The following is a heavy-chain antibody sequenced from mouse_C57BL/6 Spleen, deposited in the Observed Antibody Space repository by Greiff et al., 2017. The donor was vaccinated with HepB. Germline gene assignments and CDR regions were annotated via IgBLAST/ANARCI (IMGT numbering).Heavy chain of an antibody. J-gene: IGHJ4*01. CDR3: ARHERDYYGSSYRYYAMDF. CDR1: GYTFTEYT. D-gene: IGHD1-1*01. CDR2: FYPGSGSI. Sequence: QVHVKQSGAELVKPGASVKLSCKASGYTFTEYTIHWVKQRSGQGLEWIGWFYPGSGSIKYNEKFKDKATLTADKSSSTVYMELSRLTSEDSAVYVCARHERDYYGSSYRYYAMDFWGQGTSVTVSS. V-gene: IGHV1-62-2*01.